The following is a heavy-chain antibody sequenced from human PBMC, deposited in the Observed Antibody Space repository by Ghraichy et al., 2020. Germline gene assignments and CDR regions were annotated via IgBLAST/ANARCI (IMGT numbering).Heavy chain of an antibody. CDR1: GFTFSSYA. CDR2: ISGSGGST. V-gene: IGHV3-23*01. D-gene: IGHD6-13*01. Sequence: GSLRLSCAASGFTFSSYAMSWVRQAPGKGLEWVSAISGSGGSTYYADSVKGRFTISRDNSKNTLYLQMNSLRAEDTAVYYCAKDGIPAAGTSRWNWFDPWGQGTLVTVSS. J-gene: IGHJ5*02. CDR3: AKDGIPAAGTSRWNWFDP.